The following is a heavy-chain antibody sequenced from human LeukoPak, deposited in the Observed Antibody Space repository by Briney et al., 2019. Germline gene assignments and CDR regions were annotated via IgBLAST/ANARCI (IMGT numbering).Heavy chain of an antibody. CDR1: NGPFGGFH. CDR2: ITSGGAT. J-gene: IGHJ5*02. Sequence: SETLSLTCAVDNGPFGGFHWNWIRRPPGKGLEWIGEITSGGATNYHPSLRSRVTMSVDTSKKQFSLKLTSLTAADTGVYYCVRGRYCSSANCYDWFDPWGPGTHVSVSS. V-gene: IGHV4-34*01. CDR3: VRGRYCSSANCYDWFDP. D-gene: IGHD2-2*01.